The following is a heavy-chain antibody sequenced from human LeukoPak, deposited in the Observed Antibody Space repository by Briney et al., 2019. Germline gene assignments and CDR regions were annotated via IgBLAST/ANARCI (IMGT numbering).Heavy chain of an antibody. D-gene: IGHD3-9*01. Sequence: PSETLSLTCTVSGYSISSGYYWGWIRQPPGKGLEWIGSIYHSGSTYYNPSLKSRVTISVDTSKNQFSLKLSSVTAADTAVYYCARVADYDILTGYYGLSNWFDPWGQGTLVTVSS. CDR3: ARVADYDILTGYYGLSNWFDP. V-gene: IGHV4-38-2*02. J-gene: IGHJ5*02. CDR2: IYHSGST. CDR1: GYSISSGYY.